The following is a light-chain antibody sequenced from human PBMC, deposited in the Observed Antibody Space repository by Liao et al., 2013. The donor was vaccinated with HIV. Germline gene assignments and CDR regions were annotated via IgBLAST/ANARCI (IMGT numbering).Light chain of an antibody. CDR2: QDT. Sequence: SYELTQPPSVSVSPGQTASITCSGDKLGAKYACWYQQKPGQSPVLVIYQDTKRPSGIPERFSGSNSGNTATLTISGTQAVDEADYYCQTWDTGTGVFGTGTKVTV. CDR3: QTWDTGTGV. CDR1: KLGAKY. V-gene: IGLV3-1*01. J-gene: IGLJ1*01.